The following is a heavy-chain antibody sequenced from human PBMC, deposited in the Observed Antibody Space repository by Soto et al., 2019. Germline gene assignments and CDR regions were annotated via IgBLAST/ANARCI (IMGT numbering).Heavy chain of an antibody. CDR3: AKECSSCHLGAFDI. CDR1: GFTFDDYA. CDR2: ISWNSGSI. D-gene: IGHD6-19*01. J-gene: IGHJ3*02. Sequence: EVQLVESGGGLVQPGRSLRLSCAASGFTFDDYAMHWVRQAPGKGLEWVSGISWNSGSIGYADSVKGRFTISRDNAKNSPDLEMNRLRAEETALYYCAKECSSCHLGAFDIWGQGTMVTVSS. V-gene: IGHV3-9*01.